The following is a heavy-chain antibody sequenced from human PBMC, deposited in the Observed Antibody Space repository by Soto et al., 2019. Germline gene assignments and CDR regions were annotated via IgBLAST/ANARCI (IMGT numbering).Heavy chain of an antibody. CDR1: GFTFSSYA. CDR3: AREVDYGDDTAYYYGMDV. Sequence: QVQLVESGGGVVQPGRSLRLSCAASGFTFSSYAMHWVRQAPGKGLEWVAVISYDGSNKYYADSVKGRFTISRDNSKNTLYLQMNSLRAEDTAVYYCAREVDYGDDTAYYYGMDVWGQWTTVTVSS. J-gene: IGHJ6*02. CDR2: ISYDGSNK. V-gene: IGHV3-30-3*01. D-gene: IGHD4-17*01.